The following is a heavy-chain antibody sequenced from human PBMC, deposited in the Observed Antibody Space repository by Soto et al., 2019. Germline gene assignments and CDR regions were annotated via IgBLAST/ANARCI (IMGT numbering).Heavy chain of an antibody. CDR2: ISWNSGSI. D-gene: IGHD6-19*01. CDR3: AKSAVAGIATEYGMDV. V-gene: IGHV3-9*01. CDR1: GFTFDDYA. Sequence: EVQLVESGGGLVQPGRSLRLSCAASGFTFDDYAMHWVRQAPGKGLEWVSGISWNSGSIGYADSVKGRFTISRDNAKNSLYLQMNSLRAEDTALYYCAKSAVAGIATEYGMDVWGQGTTVTVSS. J-gene: IGHJ6*02.